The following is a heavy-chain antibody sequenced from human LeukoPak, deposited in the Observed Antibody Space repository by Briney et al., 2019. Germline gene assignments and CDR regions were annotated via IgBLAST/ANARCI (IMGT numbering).Heavy chain of an antibody. CDR2: IYNTLDT. V-gene: IGHV4-59*01. J-gene: IGHJ4*02. CDR1: GDSIIGYY. CDR3: ARRRYYDSTGYNPTYYFDY. Sequence: PSGTLSLTCTVPGDSIIGYYWSWIRQPPGKRLEWIGYIYNTLDTTYNPSLESRVTISLDMSNKQFSLRLSSVTAADTAVYYCARRRYYDSTGYNPTYYFDYWGQEILVTVSS. D-gene: IGHD3-22*01.